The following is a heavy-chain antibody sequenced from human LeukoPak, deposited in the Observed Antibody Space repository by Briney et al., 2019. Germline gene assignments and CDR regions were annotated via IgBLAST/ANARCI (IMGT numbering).Heavy chain of an antibody. Sequence: PRASVKVSCKASGYTFTSYGISWVRQAPGQGLEWMGWISAYNGNTNYAQKLQGRVTMTTDTSTSTAYMELRSLRSDDTAVYYCARGLLAYCGGDCPYYFDYWGQGTLVTVSS. D-gene: IGHD2-21*02. CDR3: ARGLLAYCGGDCPYYFDY. CDR1: GYTFTSYG. J-gene: IGHJ4*02. V-gene: IGHV1-18*01. CDR2: ISAYNGNT.